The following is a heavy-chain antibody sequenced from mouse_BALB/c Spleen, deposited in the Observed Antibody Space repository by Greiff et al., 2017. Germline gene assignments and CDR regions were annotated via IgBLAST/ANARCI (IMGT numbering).Heavy chain of an antibody. CDR1: GYSITSGYY. CDR2: ISYDGSN. D-gene: IGHD2-3*01. CDR3: ARDAGDGYF. V-gene: IGHV3-6*02. J-gene: IGHJ2*01. Sequence: EVKLQESGPGLVKPSQSLSLTCSVTGYSITSGYYWNWIRQFPGNKLEWMGYISYDGSNNYNPSLKNRISITRDTSKNQFFLKLNSVTTEDTATYYCARDAGDGYFWGQGTTLTVSS.